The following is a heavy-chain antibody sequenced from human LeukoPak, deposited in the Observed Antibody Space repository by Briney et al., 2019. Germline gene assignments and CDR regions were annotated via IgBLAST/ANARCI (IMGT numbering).Heavy chain of an antibody. CDR1: GGSISSYY. J-gene: IGHJ3*02. CDR2: IYYSGST. CDR3: ARTYYDILTGATDDAFDI. V-gene: IGHV4-59*01. Sequence: PSETLSLTCTVSGGSISSYYWSWIRQPPGKGLEWIGYIYYSGSTNYNPSLKSRVTISVDTSKNQFSLKLSSVTAADTAVYYCARTYYDILTGATDDAFDIWGQGTMVTVSS. D-gene: IGHD3-9*01.